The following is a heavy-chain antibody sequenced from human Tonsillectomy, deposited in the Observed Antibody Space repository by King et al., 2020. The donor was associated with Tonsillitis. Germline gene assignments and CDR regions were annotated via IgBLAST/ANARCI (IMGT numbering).Heavy chain of an antibody. J-gene: IGHJ4*02. CDR2: ISAYNGNT. CDR3: ARAPTKTRYGDYVD. Sequence: QLVQSGAEVKKPGASVKVSCKASGYTFTSYGISWVRQAPGQGLEWMGWISAYNGNTNYAQKFKGRVTMTTDTSTSTAYMELRSLRSDDTAVYYCARAPTKTRYGDYVDWGQGTLVTVSS. CDR1: GYTFTSYG. D-gene: IGHD4-17*01. V-gene: IGHV1-18*01.